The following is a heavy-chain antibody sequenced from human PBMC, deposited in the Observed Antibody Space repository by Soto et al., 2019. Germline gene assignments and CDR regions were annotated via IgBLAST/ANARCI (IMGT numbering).Heavy chain of an antibody. J-gene: IGHJ6*02. CDR3: ARGTGGFPTAFYYYGMDV. CDR2: INHSGST. V-gene: IGHV4-34*01. Sequence: SETLSLTCAVYVGSFSGYYWSWIRQPPGKGLEWIGEINHSGSTNYNPSLKSRVTISVDTSKNQFSLKLSSVTAADTAVYYCARGTGGFPTAFYYYGMDVWGQGTTVTVSS. D-gene: IGHD3-16*01. CDR1: VGSFSGYY.